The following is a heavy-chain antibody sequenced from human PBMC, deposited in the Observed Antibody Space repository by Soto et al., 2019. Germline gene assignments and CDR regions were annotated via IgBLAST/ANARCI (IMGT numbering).Heavy chain of an antibody. J-gene: IGHJ4*02. CDR1: GFTFSSYG. CDR3: AKDVHDAYCGGDCYPDSAFDY. Sequence: GGSLRLSCAASGFTFSSYGMHWVRQAPGKGLEWVAVISYDGSNKYYADSVKGRFTISRDNSKNTLYLQMNSLRAEDTAVYYCAKDVHDAYCGGDCYPDSAFDYWGQGTLVTVSS. CDR2: ISYDGSNK. D-gene: IGHD2-21*02. V-gene: IGHV3-30*18.